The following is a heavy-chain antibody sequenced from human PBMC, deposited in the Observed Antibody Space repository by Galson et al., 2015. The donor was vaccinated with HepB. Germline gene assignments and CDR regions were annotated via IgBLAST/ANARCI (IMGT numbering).Heavy chain of an antibody. D-gene: IGHD6-25*01. V-gene: IGHV3-48*01. J-gene: IGHJ6*02. Sequence: SLRLSCAASGFSFISHSMNWVRHSPGKGLEWLSYISPCGTKYFADSARGRFTISRDNAKKSMYLHMSSLRVEDTGIYYCARNPASYDYYNMDVWGQGTTVTVSS. CDR2: ISPCGTK. CDR3: ARNPASYDYYNMDV. CDR1: GFSFISHS.